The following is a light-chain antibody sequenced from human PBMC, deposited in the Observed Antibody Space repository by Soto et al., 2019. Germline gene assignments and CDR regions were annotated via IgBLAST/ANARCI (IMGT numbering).Light chain of an antibody. V-gene: IGKV2-30*01. CDR3: MQGTHWPPTWT. J-gene: IGKJ1*01. CDR1: QSLVYSDGNTY. Sequence: DVVMTQSPLSLPVTLRQPASISCRSSQSLVYSDGNTYLNWFQQRPGQSPRRLIYKVSNRDSGVPDRLSGSGSGTDFTLKISRLEAEDVGVYYCMQGTHWPPTWTFGQGTKVEIK. CDR2: KVS.